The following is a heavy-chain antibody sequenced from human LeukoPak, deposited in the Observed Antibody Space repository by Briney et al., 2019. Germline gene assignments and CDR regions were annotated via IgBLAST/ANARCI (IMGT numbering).Heavy chain of an antibody. Sequence: ASVKSSCKVLGYTLTESAIHGVRQAPGKGLEWMGGFDPEDVETIYAQKFQGRVTMTEDTYTDTAYTELSSLRTEDTAAYYCAIYSGYAAYWGQGTLVSVSS. D-gene: IGHD5-12*01. CDR3: AIYSGYAAY. CDR2: FDPEDVET. CDR1: GYTLTESA. J-gene: IGHJ4*02. V-gene: IGHV1-24*01.